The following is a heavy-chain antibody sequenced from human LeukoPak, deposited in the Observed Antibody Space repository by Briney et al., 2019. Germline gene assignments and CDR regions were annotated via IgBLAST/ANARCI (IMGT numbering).Heavy chain of an antibody. Sequence: GGSLRLSCAASGFTFSSDAMTWVRQAPGEGLEWVSTITGSDDSTYYADSVKGRFTISRDHSKNTVHLQLNNLRAEDTATYYCAKGPQLYSGYHPDYWGQGTLVTVSS. CDR3: AKGPQLYSGYHPDY. D-gene: IGHD3-22*01. CDR1: GFTFSSDA. CDR2: ITGSDDST. V-gene: IGHV3-23*01. J-gene: IGHJ4*02.